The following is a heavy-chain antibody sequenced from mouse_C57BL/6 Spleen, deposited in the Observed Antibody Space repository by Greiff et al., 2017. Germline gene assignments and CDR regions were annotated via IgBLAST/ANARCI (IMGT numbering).Heavy chain of an antibody. CDR1: GYAFTNYL. CDR2: INPGSGGT. D-gene: IGHD3-3*01. V-gene: IGHV1-54*01. Sequence: QVQLQQSGAELVRPGTSVKVSCKASGYAFTNYLIEWVKQRPGQGLEWIGVINPGSGGTNYNEKFKGKATLTADKSSSTAYMQLSSLTSEDSAVYFRGRDPGFAYWGQGTLVTVSA. CDR3: GRDPGFAY. J-gene: IGHJ3*01.